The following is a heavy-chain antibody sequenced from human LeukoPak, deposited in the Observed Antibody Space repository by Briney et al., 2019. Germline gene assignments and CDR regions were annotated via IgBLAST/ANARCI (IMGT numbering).Heavy chain of an antibody. V-gene: IGHV3-21*01. CDR3: AREKYYDYVWGSYRSYYFDY. J-gene: IGHJ4*02. D-gene: IGHD3-16*02. Sequence: GGSLRLSCAASGFTFSSYSMNWVRQAPGKGLEWVSSISSSSSYIYYADSVKGRFTISRDNSKNTLYLQMNSLRAEDTAVYYCAREKYYDYVWGSYRSYYFDYWGQGTLVTVSS. CDR1: GFTFSSYS. CDR2: ISSSSSYI.